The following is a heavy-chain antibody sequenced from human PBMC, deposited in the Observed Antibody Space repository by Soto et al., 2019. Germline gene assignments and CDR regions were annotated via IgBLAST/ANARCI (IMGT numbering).Heavy chain of an antibody. J-gene: IGHJ4*02. V-gene: IGHV1-3*01. Sequence: GASVKVSCKASGYTFTSYAMHWVRQAPGQRLEWMGWINAGNGNTKYPQKFQGRVTITRDTSASTAYMELSSLRSEDTAVYYCARVLTYYDSSGYGDYWGQGSLVPVSS. CDR3: ARVLTYYDSSGYGDY. CDR1: GYTFTSYA. CDR2: INAGNGNT. D-gene: IGHD3-22*01.